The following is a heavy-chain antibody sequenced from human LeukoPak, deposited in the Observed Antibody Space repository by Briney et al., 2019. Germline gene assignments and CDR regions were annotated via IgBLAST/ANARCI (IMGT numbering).Heavy chain of an antibody. V-gene: IGHV4-34*01. D-gene: IGHD3-10*01. CDR1: GGSFSGYY. CDR2: INHSGST. CDR3: ARVPKDYGSGSTYYFDY. Sequence: SETLSLTCAVYGGSFSGYYWNWIRQPPGKGLEWIGEINHSGSTNYNPSLKSRVTISVDTSKNQFSLKLSSVTAADTAVYYCARVPKDYGSGSTYYFDYWGQGTLVTVSS. J-gene: IGHJ4*02.